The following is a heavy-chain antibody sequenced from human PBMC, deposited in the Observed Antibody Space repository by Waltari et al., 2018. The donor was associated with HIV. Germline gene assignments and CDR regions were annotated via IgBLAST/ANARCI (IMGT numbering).Heavy chain of an antibody. V-gene: IGHV4-34*01. Sequence: QVQLQQWGAGLLKPSETLSLTCAVYGGSFSGYYWSWIRQPPGKGLEWIGEINHSGSTNYNPSLKSRVTISVDTSKNQFSLKLSSVTAADTAVYYCARGGGSSWYDHWGQGTLVTVSS. CDR2: INHSGST. CDR3: ARGGGSSWYDH. D-gene: IGHD6-13*01. J-gene: IGHJ5*02. CDR1: GGSFSGYY.